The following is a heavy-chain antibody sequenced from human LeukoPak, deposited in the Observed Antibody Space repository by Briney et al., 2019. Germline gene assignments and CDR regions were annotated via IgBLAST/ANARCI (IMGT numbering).Heavy chain of an antibody. Sequence: KPSETLSLTCAVYGGSFSGYYWSWIRQPPGKGLEWIGEINHSGSTNYNPSLKSRVTISVDTSKNQFSLKLSSVTAADTAVYYCARLKGGATPYTGFDYWGQGTLVTVSS. D-gene: IGHD1-26*01. J-gene: IGHJ4*02. CDR1: GGSFSGYY. CDR3: ARLKGGATPYTGFDY. CDR2: INHSGST. V-gene: IGHV4-34*01.